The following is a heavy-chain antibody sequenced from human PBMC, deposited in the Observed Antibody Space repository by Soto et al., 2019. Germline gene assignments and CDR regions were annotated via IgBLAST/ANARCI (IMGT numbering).Heavy chain of an antibody. CDR3: ARGGAMVRGVIYNWFDT. V-gene: IGHV1-2*04. Sequence: ASVKVSCKASGYTFTGYYMHWVRQAPGQGLEWMGWINPNSGGTNYAQKFQGWVTMTRDTSISTAYMELSRLRSDDTAVYYCARGGAMVRGVIYNWFDTWGQGTLVTVSS. D-gene: IGHD3-10*01. CDR1: GYTFTGYY. J-gene: IGHJ5*02. CDR2: INPNSGGT.